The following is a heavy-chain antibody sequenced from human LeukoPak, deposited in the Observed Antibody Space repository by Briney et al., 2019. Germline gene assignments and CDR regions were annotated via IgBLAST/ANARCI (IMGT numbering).Heavy chain of an antibody. D-gene: IGHD1-26*01. CDR1: GLTLSTYW. Sequence: GGSLRLSCAASGLTLSTYWMHWVRQAPGKGLEWVAIISYDGSNKYYADSVKGRFTISRDNSKYTLYLQMNSLGGEDTAVYYCARDQGRWEQLSDYWGQGTLVTVSS. CDR2: ISYDGSNK. CDR3: ARDQGRWEQLSDY. V-gene: IGHV3-30*03. J-gene: IGHJ4*02.